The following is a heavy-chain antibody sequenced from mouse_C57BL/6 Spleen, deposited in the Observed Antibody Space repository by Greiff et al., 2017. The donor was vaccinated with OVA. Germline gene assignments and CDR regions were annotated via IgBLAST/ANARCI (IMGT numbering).Heavy chain of an antibody. V-gene: IGHV1-61*01. CDR3: ARVYDGYHEGYFDV. Sequence: QVQLQQPGAELVRPGSSVKLSCKASGYTFTSYWMDWVKQRPGQGLEWIGNIYPSDSETHYNQKFKDKATLTVDKSSSTAYMQLSSLTSEDSAVYYCARVYDGYHEGYFDVWGTGTTVTVSS. J-gene: IGHJ1*03. D-gene: IGHD2-3*01. CDR2: IYPSDSET. CDR1: GYTFTSYW.